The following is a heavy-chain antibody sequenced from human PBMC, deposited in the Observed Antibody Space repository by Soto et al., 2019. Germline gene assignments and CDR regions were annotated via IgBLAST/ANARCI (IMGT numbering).Heavy chain of an antibody. CDR3: TTPQVYYGMDV. J-gene: IGHJ6*02. CDR1: GFTFSGSA. CDR2: IRSKANNYAT. Sequence: EVQLVESGGGLVQPGGSLKLSCAASGFTFSGSAVHWVRQASGKGLEWVGRIRSKANNYATAYAASVQGRFTIFRDDLKNTAYLQMTSLKTEDKAVYYCTTPQVYYGMDVWGQGTTVTVSS. V-gene: IGHV3-73*02.